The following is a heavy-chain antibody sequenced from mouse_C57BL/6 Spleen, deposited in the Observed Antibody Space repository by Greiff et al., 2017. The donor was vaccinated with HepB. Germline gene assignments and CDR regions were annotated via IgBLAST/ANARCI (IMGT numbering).Heavy chain of an antibody. V-gene: IGHV1-15*01. CDR2: IDPETGGT. Sequence: VQLQQSGAELVRPGASVTLSCKASGYTFTDYEMHWVKQTPVHGLEWIGAIDPETGGTAYNQKFKGKAILTADKSSSTAYMELRSLTSEDSAVYYCTRDYGSPRYFDVWGTGTTVTVSS. D-gene: IGHD1-1*01. CDR1: GYTFTDYE. CDR3: TRDYGSPRYFDV. J-gene: IGHJ1*03.